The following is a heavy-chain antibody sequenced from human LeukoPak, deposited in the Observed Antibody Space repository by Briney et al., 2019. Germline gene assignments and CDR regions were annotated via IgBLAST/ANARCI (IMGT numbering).Heavy chain of an antibody. J-gene: IGHJ4*02. CDR3: ARGIWSDHLVAYFLDS. D-gene: IGHD5-12*01. CDR1: GGTFSSYA. V-gene: IGHV1-69*13. Sequence: ALVKVSCKASGGTFSSYAISWVRQAPGQGVEWMGGIIPIFGTANYAQKFQGRVTITADESTSTAYMELSSLRSEDTAVYYCARGIWSDHLVAYFLDSWGQGTLVPVSS. CDR2: IIPIFGTA.